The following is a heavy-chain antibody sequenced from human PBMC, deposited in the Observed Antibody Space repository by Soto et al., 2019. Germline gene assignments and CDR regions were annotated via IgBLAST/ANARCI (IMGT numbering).Heavy chain of an antibody. Sequence: QPGGSLRLSCAASGFTFSTYAMSWVRQAPGKGLEWVSSISGSGDTTYYADPVKGRFTISRDNSRNTLYLQMNSLRGEDTAVYYCARGPVVGATSRFDYWGQGTLVTVSS. CDR1: GFTFSTYA. V-gene: IGHV3-23*01. CDR3: ARGPVVGATSRFDY. CDR2: ISGSGDTT. D-gene: IGHD1-26*01. J-gene: IGHJ4*02.